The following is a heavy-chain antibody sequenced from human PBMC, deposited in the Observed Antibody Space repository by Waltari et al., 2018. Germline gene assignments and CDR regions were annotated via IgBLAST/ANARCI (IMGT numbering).Heavy chain of an antibody. Sequence: QVQLVESGGGVVQPGRSLGLSCAASGSTSSRNARHWVRQGPGKGLEWVAVMWYDGSNKYYADSVKGRFTISRDNSKNTLYLQMNSLRAEDTAVYYCARDLGRAAAGTFDHWGQGTLVTVSS. CDR2: MWYDGSNK. D-gene: IGHD6-13*01. V-gene: IGHV3-33*01. J-gene: IGHJ4*02. CDR3: ARDLGRAAAGTFDH. CDR1: GSTSSRNA.